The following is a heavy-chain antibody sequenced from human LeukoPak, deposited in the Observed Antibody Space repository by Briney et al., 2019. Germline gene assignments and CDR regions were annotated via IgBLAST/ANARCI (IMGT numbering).Heavy chain of an antibody. CDR3: ARATKITIFGVVIIGRYFDY. Sequence: SETLSLTCTVSGGSISSGSYYWSWIRQPAGKGLEWIGRIYTSGSTNYNPSLKSRVTISVDTSKNQFSLKLSSVTAADTAMYYCARATKITIFGVVIIGRYFDYWGQGTLVTVSS. J-gene: IGHJ4*02. D-gene: IGHD3-3*01. CDR2: IYTSGST. V-gene: IGHV4-61*02. CDR1: GGSISSGSYY.